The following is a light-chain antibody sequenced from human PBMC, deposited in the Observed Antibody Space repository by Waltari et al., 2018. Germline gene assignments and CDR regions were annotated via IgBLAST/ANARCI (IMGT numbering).Light chain of an antibody. CDR1: SCDVDAYNY. CDR2: DVT. J-gene: IGLJ2*01. Sequence: QSALTQPRSVSGSPGQSVTISCTGTSCDVDAYNYVSWYQHHPGKAPKLMIYDVTKRPSGVPVRFSGSKSDNTASLTISGLQAEDEADYYCCSYTSTYVVFGGGTKVTFL. CDR3: CSYTSTYVV. V-gene: IGLV2-11*01.